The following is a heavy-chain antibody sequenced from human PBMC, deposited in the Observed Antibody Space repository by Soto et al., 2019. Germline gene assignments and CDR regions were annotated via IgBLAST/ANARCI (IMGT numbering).Heavy chain of an antibody. CDR2: IYYSGST. J-gene: IGHJ4*02. Sequence: QVQLQESGPGLVKPSETLSLTCTVSGGSISSYYWSWIRQPPGKGLEWIGYIYYSGSTNYNPSLKSRVTISVDTSKNQFSLKLSSVTAADTDVYYGARIYSSSWYVDYWGQVTLVTVSS. CDR3: ARIYSSSWYVDY. D-gene: IGHD6-13*01. CDR1: GGSISSYY. V-gene: IGHV4-59*01.